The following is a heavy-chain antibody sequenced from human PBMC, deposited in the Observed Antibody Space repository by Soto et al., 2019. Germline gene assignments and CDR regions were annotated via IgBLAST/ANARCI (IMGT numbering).Heavy chain of an antibody. CDR3: AWSSYGSDIFFDY. Sequence: WGSLRLSCAASGCTSSSYGRHWVRQAAGKGLEGVAVIWYDGSNKEYADSVKGRFTISRDNSKNTLYLQMNSLRAEDTAVSYCAWSSYGSDIFFDYWGQGTLVTVSS. CDR1: GCTSSSYG. CDR2: IWYDGSNK. D-gene: IGHD5-18*01. J-gene: IGHJ4*02. V-gene: IGHV3-33*01.